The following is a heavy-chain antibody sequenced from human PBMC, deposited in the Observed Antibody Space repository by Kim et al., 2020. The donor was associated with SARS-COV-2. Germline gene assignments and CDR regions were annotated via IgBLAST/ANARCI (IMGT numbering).Heavy chain of an antibody. CDR3: ASSGGYCSSTSCLYFDY. D-gene: IGHD2-2*01. CDR2: TYYRSKWYN. J-gene: IGHJ4*02. Sequence: SQTLSLTCAISGDSVSSNSAAWNWIRQSPSRGLEWLGRTYYRSKWYNDYAVSVKSRITINPDTSKNQFSLQLNSVTPEDTAVYYCASSGGYCSSTSCLYFDYWGQGTLVTVSS. CDR1: GDSVSSNSAA. V-gene: IGHV6-1*01.